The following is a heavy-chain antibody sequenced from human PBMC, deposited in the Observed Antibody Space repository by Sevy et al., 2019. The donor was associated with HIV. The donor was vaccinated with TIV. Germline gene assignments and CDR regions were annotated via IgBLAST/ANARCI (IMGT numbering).Heavy chain of an antibody. V-gene: IGHV3-11*01. Sequence: GGSLRLSCAASGFTFSDYYMSWIRQASGKGLEWVSYISSSGSTIYYADSVKGRFTISRDNAKNSLYLQMNSLRAEDTAVYYCAKYRYSYVPHYYFDYWGQGTLVTVSS. CDR1: GFTFSDYY. D-gene: IGHD5-18*01. J-gene: IGHJ4*02. CDR3: AKYRYSYVPHYYFDY. CDR2: ISSSGSTI.